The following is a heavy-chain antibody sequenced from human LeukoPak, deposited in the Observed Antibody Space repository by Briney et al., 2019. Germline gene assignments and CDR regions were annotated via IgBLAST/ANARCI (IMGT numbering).Heavy chain of an antibody. Sequence: ASLKVSCKASGYTFTSYGISWVRQAPGQGLEWMGWISAYNGNTNYAQKLQGRVTMTTDTSTSTAYMELRSLRSDDTGVYYWARWDDCVWGSYRYDCWGQGTLVTVSS. CDR3: ARWDDCVWGSYRYDC. CDR2: ISAYNGNT. D-gene: IGHD3-16*02. V-gene: IGHV1-18*01. CDR1: GYTFTSYG. J-gene: IGHJ4*02.